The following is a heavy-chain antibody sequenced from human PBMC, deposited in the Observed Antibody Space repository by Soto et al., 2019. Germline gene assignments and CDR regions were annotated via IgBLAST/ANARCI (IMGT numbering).Heavy chain of an antibody. V-gene: IGHV4-4*02. CDR2: AYHNGLT. Sequence: QVHLQESGPGLVKPSGTLSLTCAVSGDSITSNVWWSWIRQSPGKGLEWIGEAYHNGLTNYNPSLKSRVTMSTDTSKNQFSLKLTSVTAADTAMYYCARDAALPGEAERFDYWGQGTLVTVSS. J-gene: IGHJ4*02. CDR1: GDSITSNVW. D-gene: IGHD2-15*01. CDR3: ARDAALPGEAERFDY.